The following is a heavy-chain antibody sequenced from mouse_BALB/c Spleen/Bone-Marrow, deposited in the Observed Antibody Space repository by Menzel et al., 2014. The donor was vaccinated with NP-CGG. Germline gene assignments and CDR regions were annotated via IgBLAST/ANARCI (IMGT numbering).Heavy chain of an antibody. Sequence: VQLKQSGPELMNPGASVKISCKASGYSFTSYYMHWVKQSHGKSLEWIGYIDPFNGGTSYNQKFKGKATLTVDKSSNTAYMHLSSLTSEDSAVYYCARAYDFLDYWGQGSTLTVSS. J-gene: IGHJ2*01. D-gene: IGHD2-4*01. CDR2: IDPFNGGT. CDR1: GYSFTSYY. CDR3: ARAYDFLDY. V-gene: IGHV1S135*01.